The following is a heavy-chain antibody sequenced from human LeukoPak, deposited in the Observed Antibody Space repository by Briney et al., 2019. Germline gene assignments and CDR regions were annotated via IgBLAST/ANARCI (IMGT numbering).Heavy chain of an antibody. D-gene: IGHD2-21*02. V-gene: IGHV4-39*01. CDR3: AKSDGYGLIDS. CDR2: IYSSGST. CDR1: GVSISSSNYY. J-gene: IGHJ5*01. Sequence: SETLSLTCIVSGVSISSSNYYWGWVRQPPGKGLEWIGNIYSSGSTYYNSSLKSRVTISIDTSNNQVSLKMSSMTAADTAVYYCAKSDGYGLIDSWGQGTLVTVS.